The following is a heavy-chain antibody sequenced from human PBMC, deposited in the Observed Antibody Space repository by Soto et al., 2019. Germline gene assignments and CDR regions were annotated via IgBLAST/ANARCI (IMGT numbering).Heavy chain of an antibody. Sequence: SETLSLTCTVSGGSISSFYWSWIRQPPGKGLEWIGYIYRTVGASYDPSLKSRVTLSLDTSKSQVSLTLNSVTAADTAVYYCARYYCIDNSCCKTNWLDPWGQGTLVTVSS. D-gene: IGHD2-15*01. J-gene: IGHJ5*02. V-gene: IGHV4-59*01. CDR1: GGSISSFY. CDR3: ARYYCIDNSCCKTNWLDP. CDR2: IYRTVGA.